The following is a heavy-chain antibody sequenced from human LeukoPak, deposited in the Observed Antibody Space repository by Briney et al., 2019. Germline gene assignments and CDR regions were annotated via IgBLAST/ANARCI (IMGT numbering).Heavy chain of an antibody. CDR1: GFTVSSNY. CDR2: IYSGGST. Sequence: GGSLRLSCAASGFTVSSNYMSWVRQAPGKGLEWVSVIYSGGSTYYADSVKGRFTISRDNSKNTLYLQMNSLRAEDTAVYYCARSVVRGLTPRYFGMDVWGQGTTVTVSS. J-gene: IGHJ6*02. D-gene: IGHD3-10*01. V-gene: IGHV3-53*01. CDR3: ARSVVRGLTPRYFGMDV.